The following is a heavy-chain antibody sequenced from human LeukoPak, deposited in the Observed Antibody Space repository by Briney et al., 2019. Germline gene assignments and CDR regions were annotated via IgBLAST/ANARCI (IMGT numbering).Heavy chain of an antibody. Sequence: GGSLRLSCTASGFTLGGHDMHWVRQTTGDGLEWVAAVSAGHHAFYAGSVKGRFTVSREDAKNSLCLQMNSLRAGDTAVYYCVREARGYHYTYFDYWGRGSLVTVSS. J-gene: IGHJ4*02. V-gene: IGHV3-13*01. CDR1: GFTLGGHD. CDR2: VSAGHHA. D-gene: IGHD5-18*01. CDR3: VREARGYHYTYFDY.